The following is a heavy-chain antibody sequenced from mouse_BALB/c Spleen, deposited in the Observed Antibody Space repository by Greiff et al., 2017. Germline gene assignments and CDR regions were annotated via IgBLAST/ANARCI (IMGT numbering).Heavy chain of an antibody. CDR3: ARKLRLRYAMDY. CDR2: INPSTGYT. CDR1: GYTFTSYW. J-gene: IGHJ4*01. Sequence: VHLVESGAELAKPGASVKMSCKASGYTFTSYWMHWVKQRPGQGLEWIGYINPSTGYTEYNQKFKDKATLTADKSSSTAYMQLSSLTSEDSAVYYCARKLRLRYAMDYWGQGTSVTVSS. V-gene: IGHV1-7*01. D-gene: IGHD1-2*01.